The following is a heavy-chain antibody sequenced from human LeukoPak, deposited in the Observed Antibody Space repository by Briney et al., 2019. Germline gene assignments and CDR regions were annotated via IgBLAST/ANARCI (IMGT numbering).Heavy chain of an antibody. CDR3: AREAGISVIRGVMRWFDP. CDR1: GYNFTDYW. J-gene: IGHJ5*02. V-gene: IGHV5-51*01. Sequence: GESLKISCKASGYNFTDYWIGWLRQMPGKGLEWMGIIYPGDSDTRYSPSFQGQVTISVDKSFTTAYLHWSSLKASDTAMYYCAREAGISVIRGVMRWFDPWGQGTLVTVSS. CDR2: IYPGDSDT. D-gene: IGHD3-10*01.